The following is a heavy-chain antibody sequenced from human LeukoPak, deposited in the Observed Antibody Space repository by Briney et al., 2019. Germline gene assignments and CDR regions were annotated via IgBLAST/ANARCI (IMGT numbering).Heavy chain of an antibody. CDR3: ARTPPAFDI. J-gene: IGHJ3*02. D-gene: IGHD2-15*01. V-gene: IGHV4-39*01. CDR2: IYYSGNT. Sequence: PSETLSLTCTVSGGSISSSSYYWGWIRQPPGKGLEWIGSIYYSGNTHYNPSLKSRVTLSVDTSKNQFSLKLSSVTAADTAVYYCARTPPAFDIWGQGTMVTVSS. CDR1: GGSISSSSYY.